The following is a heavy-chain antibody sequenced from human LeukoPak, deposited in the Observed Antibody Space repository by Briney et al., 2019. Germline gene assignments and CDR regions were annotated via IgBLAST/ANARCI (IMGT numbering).Heavy chain of an antibody. CDR2: ISAYNGNT. CDR1: GGTFSNYA. D-gene: IGHD1-26*01. J-gene: IGHJ3*02. CDR3: ARAFAGATPFDI. Sequence: ASVKVSCKASGGTFSNYAISWVRQAPGQGLEWMGWISAYNGNTNYAQKLQGRVTMTTDTSTSTAYMELRSLRSDDTAVYYCARAFAGATPFDIWGQGTMVTVSS. V-gene: IGHV1-18*01.